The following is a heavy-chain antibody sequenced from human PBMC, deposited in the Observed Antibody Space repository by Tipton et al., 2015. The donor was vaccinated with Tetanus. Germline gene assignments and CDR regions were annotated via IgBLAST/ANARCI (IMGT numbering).Heavy chain of an antibody. CDR2: VDRSGTT. V-gene: IGHV4-4*07. CDR3: ARGSDVVVPGVTRADWFDP. Sequence: TLSLTCTVSGVSISGYYWSWIRQPAGKGLEWIGRVDRSGTTTYNPSLKGRVTMSLDTSKNQFSLKLTSVTAADTAMYYCARGSDVVVPGVTRADWFDPWGQGTLVTVSS. CDR1: GVSISGYY. J-gene: IGHJ5*02. D-gene: IGHD2-2*01.